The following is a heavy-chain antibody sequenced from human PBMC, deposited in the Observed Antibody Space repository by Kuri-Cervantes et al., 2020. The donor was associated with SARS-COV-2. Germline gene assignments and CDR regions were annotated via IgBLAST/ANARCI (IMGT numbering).Heavy chain of an antibody. CDR1: GYTFTGYY. CDR3: ARDQEVLRFLDGYYYYGMDV. Sequence: ASVKVSCKASGYTFTGYYMHWVRQAPGQGLEWMGWINPNSGGTNYAQKFQGRVTMTRDTSIGTAYMELRSLRSDDTAVYYCARDQEVLRFLDGYYYYGMDVRGQGTTVTVSS. J-gene: IGHJ6*02. CDR2: INPNSGGT. V-gene: IGHV1-2*02. D-gene: IGHD3-3*01.